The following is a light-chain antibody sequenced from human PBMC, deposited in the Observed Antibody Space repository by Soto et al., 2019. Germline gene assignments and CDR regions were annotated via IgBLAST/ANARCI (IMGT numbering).Light chain of an antibody. J-gene: IGKJ1*01. CDR3: QQYSSYPWT. CDR1: QGISNY. V-gene: IGKV1-8*01. Sequence: AIRMTQSPSSLSASTGDRVTITCRASQGISNYLVWYQQQPGKAPKVLIHAASTLQSGVSSRFSGSGSGTDFTLTISSLQSEDFAAYYCQQYSSYPWTFGQGTKVEV. CDR2: AAS.